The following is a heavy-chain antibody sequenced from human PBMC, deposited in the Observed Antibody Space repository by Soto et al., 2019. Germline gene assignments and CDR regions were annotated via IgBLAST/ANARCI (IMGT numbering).Heavy chain of an antibody. CDR2: ISGSGDNT. D-gene: IGHD1-26*01. CDR3: AKPQWELLD. J-gene: IGHJ4*02. V-gene: IGHV3-23*01. CDR1: GFTFSSYS. Sequence: EVQLLESGGGLVQPGGSLRLSCVSSGFTFSSYSMAWVRQAPGKGLAWVSSISGSGDNTHYADSVKGRFTISRDNSKNTLYLQMNSLRADDTAVYYCAKPQWELLDWGQGILVTVSS.